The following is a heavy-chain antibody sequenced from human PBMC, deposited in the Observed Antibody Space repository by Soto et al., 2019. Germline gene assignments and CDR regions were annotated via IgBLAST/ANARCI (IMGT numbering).Heavy chain of an antibody. V-gene: IGHV4-61*01. Sequence: SETLSLTCTVSGGSVSSGSYYWSWIRQPPGKGLEWIGYIYYSGSTNYNPSLKSRVTISVDTSKNQFSLKLSSVTAADTAVYYCARDGGAMVRGVIDYWGQGTLVTVSS. CDR2: IYYSGST. CDR3: ARDGGAMVRGVIDY. CDR1: GGSVSSGSYY. J-gene: IGHJ4*02. D-gene: IGHD3-10*01.